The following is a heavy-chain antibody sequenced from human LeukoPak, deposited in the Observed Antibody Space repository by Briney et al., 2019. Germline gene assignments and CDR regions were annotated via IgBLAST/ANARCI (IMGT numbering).Heavy chain of an antibody. J-gene: IGHJ3*02. CDR1: GYTFTNYY. Sequence: AASVKVSCKASGYTFTNYYIHWVRQAPGQGLECMGIINPSGGSTSYAQKFQGRVTMTRDMSTSTVYMELSSLRSEDTAVYYCARNGGIDAFDIWGQGTMVTVSS. V-gene: IGHV1-46*01. CDR2: INPSGGST. CDR3: ARNGGIDAFDI. D-gene: IGHD4-23*01.